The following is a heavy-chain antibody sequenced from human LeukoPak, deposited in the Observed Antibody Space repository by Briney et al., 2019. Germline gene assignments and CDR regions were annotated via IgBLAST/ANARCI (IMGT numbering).Heavy chain of an antibody. CDR1: GGTFSSYA. V-gene: IGHV1-69*05. Sequence: EASVKVSCKASGGTFSSYAISWVRQAPGQGLEWMGRIIPIFGTANYAQKFQGRVTITTDESTSTAYMELSSLRSEDTAVYYCARDGEMATILDYWCQGALVTVSS. CDR2: IIPIFGTA. D-gene: IGHD5-24*01. CDR3: ARDGEMATILDY. J-gene: IGHJ4*02.